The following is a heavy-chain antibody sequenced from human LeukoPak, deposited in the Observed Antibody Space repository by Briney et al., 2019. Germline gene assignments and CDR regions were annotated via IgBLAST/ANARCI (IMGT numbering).Heavy chain of an antibody. CDR3: ARVGYSGWNLEY. D-gene: IGHD5-12*01. Sequence: QPGGSLRLSCAASGFTFRSYWMSWVRQAPGKGLEWVANINQGGSVKYYVDSVKGRFTISRDDAKNSLYVQMNSLRDEDTAVYYCARVGYSGWNLEYWGQGTLVTVS. CDR2: INQGGSVK. CDR1: GFTFRSYW. J-gene: IGHJ4*02. V-gene: IGHV3-7*01.